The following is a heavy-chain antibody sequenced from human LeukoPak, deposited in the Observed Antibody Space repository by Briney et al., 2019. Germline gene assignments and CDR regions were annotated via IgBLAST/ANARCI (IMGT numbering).Heavy chain of an antibody. CDR1: GHTFTGYY. J-gene: IGHJ5*02. V-gene: IGHV1-2*02. CDR2: INPNSGGT. CDR3: ARERGLVVRGVRNWFDP. Sequence: ASVKVSCKASGHTFTGYYMHWVRQAPGQGLEWMGWINPNSGGTNYAQKFQGRVTMTRDTSISTAYMELSRLRSDDTAVYYCARERGLVVRGVRNWFDPWGQGTLVTVSS. D-gene: IGHD3-10*01.